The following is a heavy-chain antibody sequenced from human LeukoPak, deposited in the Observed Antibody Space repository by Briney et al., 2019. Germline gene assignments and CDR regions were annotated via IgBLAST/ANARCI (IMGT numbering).Heavy chain of an antibody. CDR2: ISYDGSNK. Sequence: GGSLRLSCAASGFTFSSYAMHWVRQAPGKGLEWVAVISYDGSNKYYADSVKGRSTISRDNSKNTLYLQMNSLRAEDTAVYYCARKAGYGDYENGMDVWGQGTTVTVSS. J-gene: IGHJ6*02. CDR3: ARKAGYGDYENGMDV. D-gene: IGHD4-17*01. V-gene: IGHV3-30-3*01. CDR1: GFTFSSYA.